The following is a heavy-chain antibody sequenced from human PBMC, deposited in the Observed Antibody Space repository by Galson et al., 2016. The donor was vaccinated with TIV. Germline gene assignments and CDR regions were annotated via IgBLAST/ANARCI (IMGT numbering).Heavy chain of an antibody. CDR1: GGKFSSYV. J-gene: IGHJ5*02. D-gene: IGHD3-10*01. CDR2: ILPIFGTT. V-gene: IGHV1-69*15. CDR3: ARATNYYDNWFDP. Sequence: ASGGKFSSYVISWVRQAAGQGPDWLGRILPIFGTTKYAKKFQGRVMITADESTATAYWELSSLTSEDTAVYYCARATNYYDNWFDPWGQGTLVTVSS.